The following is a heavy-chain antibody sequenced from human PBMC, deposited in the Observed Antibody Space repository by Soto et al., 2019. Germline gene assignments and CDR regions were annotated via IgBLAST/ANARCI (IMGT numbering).Heavy chain of an antibody. V-gene: IGHV1-18*01. D-gene: IGHD2-2*01. J-gene: IGHJ6*02. Sequence: ASVKVSCKASGYTFSHYGIGWVRQAPGQGLEWMGWISAYNGITHYAEKVQGRVTMTTDTSTSTADMELRSLRSDDTAVYYCARGGQECSATSCSYIYDGLDVWGQGTTVTVS. CDR2: ISAYNGIT. CDR3: ARGGQECSATSCSYIYDGLDV. CDR1: GYTFSHYG.